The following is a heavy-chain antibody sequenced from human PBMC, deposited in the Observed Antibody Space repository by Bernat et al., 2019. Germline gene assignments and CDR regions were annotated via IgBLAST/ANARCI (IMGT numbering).Heavy chain of an antibody. CDR2: SNK. D-gene: IGHD6-19*01. Sequence: SNKYYGDSVKGRFTISRDNSKNTVYLQMNSLRAEDTAVYYFARLGSRWSLDYWGQGTLVTVSS. V-gene: IGHV3-33*01. CDR3: ARLGSRWSLDY. J-gene: IGHJ4*02.